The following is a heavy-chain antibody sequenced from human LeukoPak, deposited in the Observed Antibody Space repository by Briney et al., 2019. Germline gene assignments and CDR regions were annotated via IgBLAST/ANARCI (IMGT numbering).Heavy chain of an antibody. CDR1: GFTFSSYN. CDR2: NRSSTTYI. J-gene: IGHJ4*02. V-gene: IGHV3-21*01. CDR3: ARTSGLTVAPDY. Sequence: GGSLRLSCAASGFTFSSYNMNWVRQAPGKGLEWVSSNRSSTTYIYYADSVKGRFTISRDNAKNSLYLQMNSLRAEDTAVYYCARTSGLTVAPDYWGQGTLVTVSS. D-gene: IGHD4-11*01.